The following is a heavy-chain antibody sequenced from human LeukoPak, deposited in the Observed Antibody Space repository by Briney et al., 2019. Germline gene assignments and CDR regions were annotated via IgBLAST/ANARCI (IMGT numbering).Heavy chain of an antibody. D-gene: IGHD3-3*01. CDR1: NGSFTEYY. J-gene: IGHJ5*02. CDR2: VYHSGST. Sequence: PSETLSLTCVVNNGSFTEYYWSWIRQPPGKGLEWVGEVYHSGSTNYNPSLKSRLSISTDMSKRQFSLKLNSVTAADTAVYYCAREKFLGRLTRVLDTWGQGTLVTVSS. CDR3: AREKFLGRLTRVLDT. V-gene: IGHV4-34*01.